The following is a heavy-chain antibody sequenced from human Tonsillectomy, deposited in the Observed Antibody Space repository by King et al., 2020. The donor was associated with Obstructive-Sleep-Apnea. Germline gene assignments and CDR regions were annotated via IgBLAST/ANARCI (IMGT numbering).Heavy chain of an antibody. CDR2: ISVSNGNT. V-gene: IGHV1-18*01. Sequence: VQLVESGAEVKKPGASVKVSCKASGYTFTSYGISWVRQAPGQGLEWMGWISVSNGNTNFAQKFQGRVTMTTDTSTNTAYMELRTQRSDDTAVYYCARGGYDILAGYYAGRDVDFDYWGQGTLVTVSS. CDR1: GYTFTSYG. D-gene: IGHD3-9*01. CDR3: ARGGYDILAGYYAGRDVDFDY. J-gene: IGHJ4*02.